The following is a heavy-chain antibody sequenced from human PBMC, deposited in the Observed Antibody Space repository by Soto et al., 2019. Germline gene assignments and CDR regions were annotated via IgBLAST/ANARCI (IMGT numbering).Heavy chain of an antibody. CDR1: AGTFSSYA. D-gene: IGHD1-26*01. Sequence: SVKVSCKASAGTFSSYAISWVRQAPGQGLEWMGGIIPIFGTANYAQKFQGRVTITADESTSTAYMELSSLRSEDTAVYYCARVSRELRGVDYWGQGTLVTVSS. J-gene: IGHJ4*02. V-gene: IGHV1-69*01. CDR3: ARVSRELRGVDY. CDR2: IIPIFGTA.